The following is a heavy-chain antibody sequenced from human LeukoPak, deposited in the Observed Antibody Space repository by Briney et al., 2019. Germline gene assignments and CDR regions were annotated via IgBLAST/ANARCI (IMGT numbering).Heavy chain of an antibody. D-gene: IGHD4-17*01. CDR2: INPNSGGT. CDR1: GYTFTGYY. Sequence: ASVKVSCKASGYTFTGYYMHWVRQAPGQGLEWMGWINPNSGGTNYAQKFQGRVTMTRDTSISTAYMELSRLRSDDTAVYYCARTDYGDYPNAFDIWGQGTMVTVSS. V-gene: IGHV1-2*02. CDR3: ARTDYGDYPNAFDI. J-gene: IGHJ3*02.